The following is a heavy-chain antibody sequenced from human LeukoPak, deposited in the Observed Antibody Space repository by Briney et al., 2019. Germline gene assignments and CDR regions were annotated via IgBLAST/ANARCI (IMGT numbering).Heavy chain of an antibody. CDR2: IRSGGST. Sequence: PGGSLRLSCAASGFTFSSYGMTWVRQAPGKGLEWVSVIRSGGSTIYADSVKGRFTISRDNSKSTLCLQMNSLRAEDTAVYYCAKQLGYCSDGSCYFPYWGQGTLVTVSS. J-gene: IGHJ4*02. CDR1: GFTFSSYG. CDR3: AKQLGYCSDGSCYFPY. D-gene: IGHD2-15*01. V-gene: IGHV3-23*01.